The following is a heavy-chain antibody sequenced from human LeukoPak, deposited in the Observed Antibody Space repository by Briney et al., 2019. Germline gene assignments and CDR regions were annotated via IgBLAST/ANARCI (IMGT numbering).Heavy chain of an antibody. CDR1: GGSFSGYY. CDR2: INHSGST. V-gene: IGHV4-34*01. D-gene: IGHD6-13*01. J-gene: IGHJ4*02. CDR3: ARGRGIAAAGTPLDY. Sequence: SETLSLPCAVYGGSFSGYYWSWIRRPPGKGLEWIGEINHSGSTNYNPSLKSRVTISVDTSKNQFSLKLSSVTAADTAVYYCARGRGIAAAGTPLDYWGQGTLVTVSS.